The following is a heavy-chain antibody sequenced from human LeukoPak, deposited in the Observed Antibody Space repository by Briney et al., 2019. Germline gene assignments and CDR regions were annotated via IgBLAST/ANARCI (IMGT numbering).Heavy chain of an antibody. Sequence: PSETLSLTCAVSGYSLGKNYYWGWIRQSPGKGLEWIGRIYGRASTSYNPSLMNRVTMSVDTSKNHFSLQLTSVTAADTAVYYCARYDSRGSASSKFDYWGPG. CDR2: IYGRAST. CDR3: ARYDSRGSASSKFDY. J-gene: IGHJ4*02. CDR1: GYSLGKNYY. V-gene: IGHV4-38-2*01. D-gene: IGHD3-3*01.